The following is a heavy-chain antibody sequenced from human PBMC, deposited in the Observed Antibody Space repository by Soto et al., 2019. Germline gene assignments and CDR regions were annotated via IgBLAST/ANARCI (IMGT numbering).Heavy chain of an antibody. J-gene: IGHJ6*02. CDR2: IYCSGST. D-gene: IGHD3-10*01. V-gene: IGHV4-31*03. CDR1: GGSISSGGYY. Sequence: QVQLQESGPGLVKPSQTLSLTCTVSGGSISSGGYYWSWIRQHPGKGLEWIGYIYCSGSTYYNPSLKSRVTISVDTTKNQLSLKLSSVTAADTAVYYCARDRGVRGVQYYYYGMDVWGQGTTVTVSS. CDR3: ARDRGVRGVQYYYYGMDV.